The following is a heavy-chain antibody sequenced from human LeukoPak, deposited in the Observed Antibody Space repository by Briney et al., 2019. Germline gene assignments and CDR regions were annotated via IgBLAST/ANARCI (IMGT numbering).Heavy chain of an antibody. J-gene: IGHJ6*03. CDR1: GFTFSSYA. V-gene: IGHV3-30-3*01. Sequence: PGRSLRLSCAASGFTFSSYAMHWVRQAPGKGLEWVAVISYDGSNKYYADSVKGRFSISRDNAKNSLFLQMNSLRVEDTSVYYCARAEMTVIRETIADLYYMDVWGKGTTVIVSS. D-gene: IGHD3-10*01. CDR2: ISYDGSNK. CDR3: ARAEMTVIRETIADLYYMDV.